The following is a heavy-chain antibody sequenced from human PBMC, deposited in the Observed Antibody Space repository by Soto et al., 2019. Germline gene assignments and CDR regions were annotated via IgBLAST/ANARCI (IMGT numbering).Heavy chain of an antibody. J-gene: IGHJ4*02. CDR3: AKDETYYYDTSGSDY. CDR1: GFTFSSYA. V-gene: IGHV3-23*01. Sequence: RGSLRLSCAPSGFTFSSYAMSWVRQAPGKGLEWVSAISGNGGGTYYADSVKGRFTISRDNSKNTLYLQMNSLRAEDTAVYYCAKDETYYYDTSGSDYWGQGTLVTVSS. D-gene: IGHD3-22*01. CDR2: ISGNGGGT.